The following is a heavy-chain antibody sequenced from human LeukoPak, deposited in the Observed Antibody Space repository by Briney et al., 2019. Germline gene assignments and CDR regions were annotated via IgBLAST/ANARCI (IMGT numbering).Heavy chain of an antibody. D-gene: IGHD2-2*02. V-gene: IGHV3-53*01. J-gene: IGHJ3*02. CDR1: GFSVRNSY. CDR2: IYGGGST. Sequence: PGRSLRLSCAASGFSVRNSYMSWVRQAPGKGLEWVSAIYGGGSTHYADSVKDRFTISRDSSRNTLNLQMHSLRAEDTAVYYCTRAIPDPFDIWGQGTMVTVSS. CDR3: TRAIPDPFDI.